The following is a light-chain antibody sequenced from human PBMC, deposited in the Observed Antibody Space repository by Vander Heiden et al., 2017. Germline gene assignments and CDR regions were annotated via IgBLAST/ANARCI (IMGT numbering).Light chain of an antibody. V-gene: IGLV1-51*01. J-gene: IGLJ2*01. Sequence: QSVLTQPPSLSAAPRKKVTSSCAVRSSNIWNNYVSWYQQLPGTAPKLLIDDNTTRPSGIPDRFSGSKSGTSATLGITGLQTGDEADYYCGTCDSSLSAVVFGGGTKLTVL. CDR2: DNT. CDR3: GTCDSSLSAVV. CDR1: SSNIWNNY.